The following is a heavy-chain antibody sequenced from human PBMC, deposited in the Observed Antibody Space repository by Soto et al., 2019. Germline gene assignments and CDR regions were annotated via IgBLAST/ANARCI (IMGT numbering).Heavy chain of an antibody. D-gene: IGHD5-18*01. CDR1: GYTFTSYY. J-gene: IGHJ4*02. Sequence: QVQLVQSGAEVKKPGASMKVSCKASGYTFTSYYIHWVRQAPGQGLEWMGIINPSGGSTRNEQNFQGRLTMTRDTATSTVYMELSSLRSEDTAIYYCTRPWAGGYSYGPFDYWGQGTLVTVSS. V-gene: IGHV1-46*01. CDR3: TRPWAGGYSYGPFDY. CDR2: INPSGGST.